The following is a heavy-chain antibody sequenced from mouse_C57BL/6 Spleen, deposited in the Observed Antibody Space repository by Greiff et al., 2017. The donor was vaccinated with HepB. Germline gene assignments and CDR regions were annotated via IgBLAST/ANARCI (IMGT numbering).Heavy chain of an antibody. Sequence: VQLQQPGAELVMPGASVKLSCKASGYTFTSYWMHWVKQRPGQGLEWIGEIDPSDSYTNYNQKFKGKSTLTVDKSSSTAYMQLSSLTSEDSAVYYWARRDDAGAYFDYWGQGTTLTVSS. CDR2: IDPSDSYT. J-gene: IGHJ2*01. CDR1: GYTFTSYW. V-gene: IGHV1-69*01. D-gene: IGHD2-12*01. CDR3: ARRDDAGAYFDY.